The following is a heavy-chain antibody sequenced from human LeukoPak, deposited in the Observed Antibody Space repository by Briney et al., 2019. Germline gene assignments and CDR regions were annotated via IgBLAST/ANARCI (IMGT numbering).Heavy chain of an antibody. J-gene: IGHJ4*02. CDR2: INHSGST. D-gene: IGHD3-10*01. Sequence: SETLSLTCTVSGGSISSSSYYWSWIRQPPGKGLEWIGEINHSGSTNYNPSLKSRVTISVDTSKNQFSLKLSSVTAADTAVYYCALMGNPNYYGSGSYYKFDYWGQGTLVTVSS. CDR3: ALMGNPNYYGSGSYYKFDY. V-gene: IGHV4-39*07. CDR1: GGSISSSSYY.